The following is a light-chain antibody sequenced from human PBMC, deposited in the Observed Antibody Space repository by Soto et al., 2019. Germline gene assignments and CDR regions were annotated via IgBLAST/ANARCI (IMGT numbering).Light chain of an antibody. CDR3: HVWDSITNHVV. J-gene: IGLJ2*01. CDR2: SDN. Sequence: SYELTQPPSVAVASGMTASISCEGNDIGRKSVHWYQKKSGQAPVLVIHSDNDRPSGIPDRFSGSNYGNTATLTISRVEAGDEALYYCHVWDSITNHVVFGGGTKLTVL. CDR1: DIGRKS. V-gene: IGLV3-21*04.